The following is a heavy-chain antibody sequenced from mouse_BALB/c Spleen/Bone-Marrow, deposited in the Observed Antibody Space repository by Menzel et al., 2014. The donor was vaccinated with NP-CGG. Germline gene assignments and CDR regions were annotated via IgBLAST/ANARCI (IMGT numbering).Heavy chain of an antibody. CDR2: IDPANGNT. D-gene: IGHD1-1*01. Sequence: EVQLQESGAELVKPGASVKLSCTASGFNIKDTYMHWVKQRPEQGLEWIGRIDPANGNTKYDPKFQGKATITADTFSNTAYLQLSSLTSEDTAVYCCAPYHYGSSLFAYWGQGTPVTVSA. CDR1: GFNIKDTY. V-gene: IGHV14-3*02. J-gene: IGHJ3*01. CDR3: APYHYGSSLFAY.